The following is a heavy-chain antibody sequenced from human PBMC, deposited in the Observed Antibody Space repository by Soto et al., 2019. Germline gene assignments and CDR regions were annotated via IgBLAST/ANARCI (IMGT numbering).Heavy chain of an antibody. CDR2: ISTDNGHT. CDR1: GYTFTSYG. Sequence: QDQLVQSGTEVKKPGASVKVSCKASGYTFTSYGITWVRQAPGQGLEWMGWISTDNGHTNYAQKFQGRVTLTTDTSTNAAYMDLRSLRSHDTAVYYCASAGYSSSWFSDYYYYGMDVWGQGTTVTVSS. J-gene: IGHJ6*02. D-gene: IGHD6-13*01. CDR3: ASAGYSSSWFSDYYYYGMDV. V-gene: IGHV1-18*04.